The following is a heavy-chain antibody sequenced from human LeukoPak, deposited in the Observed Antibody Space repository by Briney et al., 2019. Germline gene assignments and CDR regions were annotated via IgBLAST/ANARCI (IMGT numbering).Heavy chain of an antibody. Sequence: ASVKVSCKASGYTFTSYDIKWVRQATGQGLEWMGWMNPNSGNTGYAQKFQGRVTMTRNTSISTAYMELSSLRSEDTAVYYCARVKIDEQLGYYFDYWGQGTLVTVSS. CDR1: GYTFTSYD. D-gene: IGHD6-6*01. CDR3: ARVKIDEQLGYYFDY. CDR2: MNPNSGNT. J-gene: IGHJ4*02. V-gene: IGHV1-8*01.